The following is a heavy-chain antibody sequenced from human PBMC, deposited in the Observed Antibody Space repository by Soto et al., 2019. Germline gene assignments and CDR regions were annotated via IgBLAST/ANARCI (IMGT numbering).Heavy chain of an antibody. V-gene: IGHV1-8*01. Sequence: QVQLGQSGAEVKKPGASVKVSCKASGYTFTSYDINWVRQAPGQGLEWMGWMNPNNGNTGYAQKFQGRVTMTRNTSISTAYMELSSLRSEDTAVYYRARGVFSGHVWGQWTTVTVSS. CDR3: ARGVFSGHV. J-gene: IGHJ6*02. CDR2: MNPNNGNT. CDR1: GYTFTSYD.